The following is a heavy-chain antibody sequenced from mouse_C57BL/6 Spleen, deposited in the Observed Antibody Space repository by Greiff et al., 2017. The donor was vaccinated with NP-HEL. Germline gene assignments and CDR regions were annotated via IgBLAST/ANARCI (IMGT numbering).Heavy chain of an antibody. CDR1: GYTFTTYP. V-gene: IGHV1-47*01. D-gene: IGHD1-1*01. J-gene: IGHJ1*03. Sequence: QVQLKESGAELVKPGASVKMSCKASGYTFTTYPIEWMKQNHGKSLEWIGNFHPYNDDTKYNEKFKGKATLTVEKSSSTVYLELSRLTSDDSAVYYCARSKDYGSSYVSFDVWGTGTTVTVSS. CDR3: ARSKDYGSSYVSFDV. CDR2: FHPYNDDT.